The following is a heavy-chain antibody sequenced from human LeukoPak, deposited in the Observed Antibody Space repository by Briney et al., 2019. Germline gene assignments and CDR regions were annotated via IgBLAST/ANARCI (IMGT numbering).Heavy chain of an antibody. Sequence: PGGSLRLSCAASGFTFSSYGMHWVRQAPGKGLEWVAVISYDGSNKYYADSVKGRFTISRDNSKNTLYLQMNSLRAEDTAVYYCARAANSGYSYGHYYYYGMDVWGQGTTVTVSS. CDR2: ISYDGSNK. CDR3: ARAANSGYSYGHYYYYGMDV. D-gene: IGHD5-18*01. CDR1: GFTFSSYG. V-gene: IGHV3-30*03. J-gene: IGHJ6*02.